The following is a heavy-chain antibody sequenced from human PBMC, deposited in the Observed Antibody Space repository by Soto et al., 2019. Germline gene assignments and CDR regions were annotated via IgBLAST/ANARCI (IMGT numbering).Heavy chain of an antibody. CDR1: GYTFTGYY. CDR3: ARGVLMVSEGLFDY. CDR2: INPNSGGT. D-gene: IGHD2-8*01. Sequence: ASVKVSCKASGYTFTGYYIHWVRQAPGQGLEWMGWINPNSGGTNYAQKFQGWVTMTRDTSISTAYMELSRLRSDDTAVYYCARGVLMVSEGLFDYWGQGTLLTVSS. V-gene: IGHV1-2*04. J-gene: IGHJ4*02.